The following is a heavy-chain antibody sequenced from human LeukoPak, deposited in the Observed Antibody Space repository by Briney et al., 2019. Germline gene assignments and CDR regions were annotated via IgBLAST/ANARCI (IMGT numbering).Heavy chain of an antibody. Sequence: SETLSLTCTVSGGSISSYYWSWIRQPAGKGLEWIGRIYTSGSTNYNPSLKSRVTMSVDTSKNQFSLKLSSVTAADTAVYYCAGDNFYSGYDWGSSSWVDCWGQGTLVTVSS. J-gene: IGHJ4*02. V-gene: IGHV4-4*07. CDR1: GGSISSYY. D-gene: IGHD5-12*01. CDR3: AGDNFYSGYDWGSSSWVDC. CDR2: IYTSGST.